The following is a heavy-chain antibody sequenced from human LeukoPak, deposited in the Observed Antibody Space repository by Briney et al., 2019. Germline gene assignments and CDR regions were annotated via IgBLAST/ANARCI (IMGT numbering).Heavy chain of an antibody. CDR1: GGSISTYY. J-gene: IGHJ4*02. CDR3: ARVRRGSGSYYNGYYFDY. D-gene: IGHD3-10*01. Sequence: SETLSLTCTVSGGSISTYYWSWIRQPPGKGLEWIGHLFYSGNTKYNPSLKSRVTISVDTSKNQFSLKLSSVTAADTAVYYCARVRRGSGSYYNGYYFDYWGQGTLVTVSS. V-gene: IGHV4-59*08. CDR2: LFYSGNT.